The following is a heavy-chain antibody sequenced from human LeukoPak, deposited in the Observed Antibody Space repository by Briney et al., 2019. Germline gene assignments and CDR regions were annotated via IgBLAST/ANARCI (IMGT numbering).Heavy chain of an antibody. J-gene: IGHJ4*02. CDR1: GIAFSPYW. CDR2: TNQRGSEE. Sequence: GGSLRLSCAASGIAFSPYWMNWVRQAPGRGLEWVATTNQRGSEEYYVDSVKGRFTISRDNAENSVYLQMNSLRAEDTAVYYCARDGGTSGYDLLDYWGQGTLVTVSS. CDR3: ARDGGTSGYDLLDY. V-gene: IGHV3-7*01. D-gene: IGHD5-12*01.